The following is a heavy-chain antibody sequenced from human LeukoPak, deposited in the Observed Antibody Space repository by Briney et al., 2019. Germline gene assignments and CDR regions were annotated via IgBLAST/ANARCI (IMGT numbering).Heavy chain of an antibody. V-gene: IGHV3-33*06. D-gene: IGHD3-10*01. J-gene: IGHJ4*02. CDR3: AKGGLTMVLGVLDY. CDR1: GFTFSSYG. Sequence: GGSLRLSCAASGFTFSSYGMHWVRQAPGKGLEWVAVIWYDGSNKYYADSVKGRFTISRDNSKNTLYLQMNSLRADDTAVYYCAKGGLTMVLGVLDYWGQGTLVTVSS. CDR2: IWYDGSNK.